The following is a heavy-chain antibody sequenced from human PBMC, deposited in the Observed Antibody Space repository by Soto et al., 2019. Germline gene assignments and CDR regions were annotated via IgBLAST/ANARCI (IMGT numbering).Heavy chain of an antibody. D-gene: IGHD5-18*01. J-gene: IGHJ4*02. CDR1: GYTLTELS. V-gene: IGHV1-24*01. Sequence: ASVKVSCKFSGYTLTELSMHWVRQAPGKGLEWMGGFDPEDGETIYTQKFQGRVTMTEDTSTDTAYMELSSLRSEDTAVYYCATRNTAMVKFDYWGQGTLVTVSS. CDR2: FDPEDGET. CDR3: ATRNTAMVKFDY.